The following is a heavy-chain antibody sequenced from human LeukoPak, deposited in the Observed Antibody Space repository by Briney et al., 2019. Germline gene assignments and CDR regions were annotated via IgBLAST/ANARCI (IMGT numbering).Heavy chain of an antibody. CDR2: ISAYNGNT. Sequence: ASVKVSCKASGYTFTSYGISWVRQAPGQGLEWMGWISAYNGNTNYAQKLQGRVTMTTDTSTSTAYMELRSLRSDDTAVYYCARDPPFWSGYSNEAFDIWGQGTMVTVSS. CDR3: ARDPPFWSGYSNEAFDI. V-gene: IGHV1-18*01. J-gene: IGHJ3*02. D-gene: IGHD3-3*01. CDR1: GYTFTSYG.